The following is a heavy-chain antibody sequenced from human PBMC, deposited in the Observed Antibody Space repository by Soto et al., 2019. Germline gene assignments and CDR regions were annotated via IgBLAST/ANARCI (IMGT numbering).Heavy chain of an antibody. V-gene: IGHV4-59*12. CDR2: IYHSGST. J-gene: IGHJ4*02. CDR1: GGSISSYY. CDR3: ASGLVTTIHY. Sequence: PSETLSLTCTVSGGSISSYYWSWIRQPPGKGLEWIGYIYHSGSTYYNPSLKSRVTISVDRSKNQFSLKLSSVTAADTAVYYCASGLVTTIHYWGQGTLVTVS. D-gene: IGHD4-17*01.